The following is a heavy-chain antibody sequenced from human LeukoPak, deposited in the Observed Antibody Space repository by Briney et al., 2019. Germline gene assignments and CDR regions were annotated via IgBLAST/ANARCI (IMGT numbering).Heavy chain of an antibody. CDR1: GFTFSSYG. CDR3: ARDLYCSGGSCLYFDY. V-gene: IGHV3-33*01. Sequence: GGSLTLSCAASGFTFSSYGMHWVRQAPGKGLEWVTVMYYDGISKYYADSVNGPFTISRENSMTTLYLQMNRLRDKDTAVYFCARDLYCSGGSCLYFDYWGQGTLVTVSS. CDR2: MYYDGISK. J-gene: IGHJ4*02. D-gene: IGHD2-15*01.